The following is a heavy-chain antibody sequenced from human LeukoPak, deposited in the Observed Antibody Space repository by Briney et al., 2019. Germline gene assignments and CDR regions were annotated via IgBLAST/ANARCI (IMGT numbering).Heavy chain of an antibody. V-gene: IGHV4-61*02. J-gene: IGHJ4*02. CDR2: IYPSGST. CDR3: ARASGSGILFDY. Sequence: SQTLSLTCSVSGDSISSGSFYWSWIRQPAGRGLEWIGRIYPSGSTNYNPSLKSRVTISLDTSKNQFSLKLSSVTAADTAVYYCARASGSGILFDYWGQGTLVTVSS. D-gene: IGHD3-10*01. CDR1: GDSISSGSFY.